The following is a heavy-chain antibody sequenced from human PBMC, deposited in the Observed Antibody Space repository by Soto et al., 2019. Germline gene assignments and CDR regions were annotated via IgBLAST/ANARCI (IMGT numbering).Heavy chain of an antibody. CDR2: IQQDGSQK. J-gene: IGHJ3*02. D-gene: IGHD3-22*01. CDR3: ARGDYHDSSGPFSDDFDI. V-gene: IGHV3-7*04. CDR1: GFTFSSYW. Sequence: GGSLRLSCAASGFTFSSYWMSWVRQAPGKGLEWVANIQQDGSQKWYVDSVKGRFTISRDNAKNSLYLQMDSLRAEDTAVYYCARGDYHDSSGPFSDDFDIWGQGTMVTVSS.